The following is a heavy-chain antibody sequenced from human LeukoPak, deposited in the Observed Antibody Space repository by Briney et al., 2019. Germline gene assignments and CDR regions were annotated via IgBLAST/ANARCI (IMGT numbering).Heavy chain of an antibody. J-gene: IGHJ4*02. V-gene: IGHV3-21*01. Sequence: PGGSLRLSCAASGFTFSSYSMNWVRQAPGKGLEWVSSISSSSSYIYYADSVKGRFTISRDNAKNSLYLQMNSLRAEDTAVYYCAKDRIAVAGNLDYWGQGTLVTVSS. D-gene: IGHD6-19*01. CDR1: GFTFSSYS. CDR2: ISSSSSYI. CDR3: AKDRIAVAGNLDY.